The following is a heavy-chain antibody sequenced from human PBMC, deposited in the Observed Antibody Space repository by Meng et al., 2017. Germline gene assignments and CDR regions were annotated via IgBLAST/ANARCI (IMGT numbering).Heavy chain of an antibody. D-gene: IGHD5-24*01. CDR3: ARDLGYNDY. CDR1: GYTFTGYY. Sequence: GKLVQSGAEVKMPGASGEVSCKASGYTFTGYYMHGVRKGPGQGLEWMGRINPNSGGTNYAQKFQGRVTMTRDTSISTAYMELSRLRSDDTAVYYCARDLGYNDYWGQGTLVTVSS. V-gene: IGHV1-2*06. CDR2: INPNSGGT. J-gene: IGHJ4*02.